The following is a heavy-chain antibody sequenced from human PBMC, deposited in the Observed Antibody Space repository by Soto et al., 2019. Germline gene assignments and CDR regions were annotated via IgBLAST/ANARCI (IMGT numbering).Heavy chain of an antibody. CDR2: IIPIFGTA. CDR1: GGTFSSYA. V-gene: IGHV1-69*13. D-gene: IGHD1-26*01. CDR3: ARALILGATTGNYYYGMDV. J-gene: IGHJ6*02. Sequence: ASVKVSCKASGGTFSSYAISWVRQAPGQGLEWMGGIIPIFGTANYAQKFQGRVTITADESTSTAYMELSSLRSEDTAVYYCARALILGATTGNYYYGMDVWGQGTTVTVSS.